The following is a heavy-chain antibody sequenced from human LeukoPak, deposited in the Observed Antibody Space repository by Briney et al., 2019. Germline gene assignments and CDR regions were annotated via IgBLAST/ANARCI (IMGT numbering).Heavy chain of an antibody. Sequence: KTSETLSLTCAVYGGSFSGYYWSWIRQPPGKGLEWIGEINHSGSTNYNPSLKSRVTISVDTSKNRFSLKLSSVTAADTAVYYCARGPLLGWFDPWGQGTLVTVSS. V-gene: IGHV4-34*01. CDR1: GGSFSGYY. CDR3: ARGPLLGWFDP. CDR2: INHSGST. J-gene: IGHJ5*02. D-gene: IGHD3-16*01.